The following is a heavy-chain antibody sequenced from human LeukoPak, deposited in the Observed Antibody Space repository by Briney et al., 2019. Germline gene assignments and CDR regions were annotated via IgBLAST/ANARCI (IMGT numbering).Heavy chain of an antibody. D-gene: IGHD3-10*01. J-gene: IGHJ4*02. Sequence: GGSLRLSCAASGFTFSSYAMSWGRQAPGEGLEWVSGISGSGGSTYYADSVKGRFTISRDNSKNTLYLQMNSLRAEDTAVYYCAKIGLNGVAPIFDYWGQGTLVTVSS. CDR3: AKIGLNGVAPIFDY. CDR1: GFTFSSYA. CDR2: ISGSGGST. V-gene: IGHV3-23*01.